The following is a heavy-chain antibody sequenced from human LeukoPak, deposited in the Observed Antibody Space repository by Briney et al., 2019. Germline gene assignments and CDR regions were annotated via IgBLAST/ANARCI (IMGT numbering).Heavy chain of an antibody. D-gene: IGHD2-21*02. CDR3: ARRLWAYCGGDCYAQFFDP. CDR2: INPSGGST. V-gene: IGHV1-46*01. Sequence: ASVKVSCKASGYTFTSYYMHWVRQAPGQGLEWMGIINPSGGSTSYAQKFQGRVTMTRDTSTRTVYMELSSLRSEDTAVYYCARRLWAYCGGDCYAQFFDPWGQGTLVTVSS. J-gene: IGHJ5*02. CDR1: GYTFTSYY.